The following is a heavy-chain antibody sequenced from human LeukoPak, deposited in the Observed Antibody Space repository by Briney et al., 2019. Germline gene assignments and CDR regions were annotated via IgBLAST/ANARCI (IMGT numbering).Heavy chain of an antibody. V-gene: IGHV5-51*01. J-gene: IGHJ4*02. D-gene: IGHD5-18*01. CDR1: GYSFTSYW. Sequence: GESLKISCKGSGYSFTSYWIGWVRQMPGKGPEWMGIIYPGDSDTRYSPSFQGQVTISADKSISTAYLQWSSLKASDTAMYYCANALSGYSYGYDYWGQGTLVTVSS. CDR3: ANALSGYSYGYDY. CDR2: IYPGDSDT.